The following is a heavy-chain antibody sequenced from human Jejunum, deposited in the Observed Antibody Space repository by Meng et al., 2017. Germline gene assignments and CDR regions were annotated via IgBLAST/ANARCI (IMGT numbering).Heavy chain of an antibody. CDR1: AYTFISYS. Sequence: QVQSVCSWENPGADMMVPCYASAYTFISYSMKWVRQVTGQVLEGMVGINTNTGNPAYAQGFTGRFVFSLDTSVNTASLQISSLTAEDTAVYYCARLSWGVTGNDYWGQGTLVTVSS. CDR3: ARLSWGVTGNDY. V-gene: IGHV7-4-1*02. D-gene: IGHD6-19*01. CDR2: INTNTGNP. J-gene: IGHJ4*02.